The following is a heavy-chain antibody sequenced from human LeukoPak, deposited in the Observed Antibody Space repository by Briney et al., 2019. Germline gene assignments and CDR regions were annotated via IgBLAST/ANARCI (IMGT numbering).Heavy chain of an antibody. CDR2: INPRDGGT. CDR1: GYTFTDYY. Sequence: ASVKISCKGSGYTFTDYYLHWVRQAPGQGLEWVGYINPRDGGTSSTQNFRGRVTMNTDASSSTAYMELSRLNSDDTAIYYCAREGNGLLSKDLDYWGQGTLVTVSS. CDR3: AREGNGLLSKDLDY. V-gene: IGHV1-2*02. J-gene: IGHJ4*02. D-gene: IGHD2-15*01.